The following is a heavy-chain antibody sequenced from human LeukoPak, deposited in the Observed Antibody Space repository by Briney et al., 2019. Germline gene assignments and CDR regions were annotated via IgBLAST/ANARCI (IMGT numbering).Heavy chain of an antibody. CDR1: GFTFSSYW. J-gene: IGHJ6*02. CDR2: IKQDGSEK. Sequence: GGSLRLSCAASGFTFSSYWMSWVRQAPGKGLEWVANIKQDGSEKYYVDSVKGRFTISRDNAKNSLYLQMNSLRAEDTAVYYCAREENYYYYYGMDVWGQGTTVTVSS. CDR3: AREENYYYYYGMDV. V-gene: IGHV3-7*01.